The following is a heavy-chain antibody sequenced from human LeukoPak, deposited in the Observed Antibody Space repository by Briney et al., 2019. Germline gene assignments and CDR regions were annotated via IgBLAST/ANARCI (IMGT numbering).Heavy chain of an antibody. CDR2: IYTSGST. CDR3: AGRRITGTTCYFDY. V-gene: IGHV4-4*07. D-gene: IGHD1-20*01. J-gene: IGHJ4*02. CDR1: GGSISSYY. Sequence: PSETLSLTCTVSGGSISSYYWSWIRQPAGKGLEWIGRIYTSGSTNYNPSLKSRVTMSVDTSKNQFSLKLSSVTAADTAVYYCAGRRITGTTCYFDYWGQGTLVTVSS.